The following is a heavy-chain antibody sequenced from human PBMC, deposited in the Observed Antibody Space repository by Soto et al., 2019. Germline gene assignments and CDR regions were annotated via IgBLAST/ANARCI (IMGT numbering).Heavy chain of an antibody. CDR2: MNPNSGNT. V-gene: IGHV1-8*01. CDR3: AKHCSSTSCREWWFGP. D-gene: IGHD2-2*01. Sequence: QVQLVQSGAEVKKPGASVKVSCKASGYTFTSYDINWVRQATGQGLEWMGWMNPNSGNTGYAQKFQGRVTMTRNTSISTAYMELSSLRSEDTAVYYCAKHCSSTSCREWWFGPWGQGTLVTVSS. CDR1: GYTFTSYD. J-gene: IGHJ5*02.